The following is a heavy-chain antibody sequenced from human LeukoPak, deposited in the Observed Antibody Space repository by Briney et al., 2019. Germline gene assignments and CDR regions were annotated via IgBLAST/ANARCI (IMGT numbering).Heavy chain of an antibody. D-gene: IGHD6-25*01. V-gene: IGHV4-59*01. CDR3: ARGGTRLYSAGSLDY. CDR2: INYSGST. Sequence: SETLSLNCSVSGGSINIYYWMWLRQPPGKGLEWIGYINYSGSTNYNPSLKSRVTISVDTSKNQFSLKLSSVTAADTAVYYCARGGTRLYSAGSLDYWGQGTLVTVSS. J-gene: IGHJ4*02. CDR1: GGSINIYY.